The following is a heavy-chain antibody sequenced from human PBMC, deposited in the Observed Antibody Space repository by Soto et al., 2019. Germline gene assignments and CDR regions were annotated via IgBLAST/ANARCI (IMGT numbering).Heavy chain of an antibody. J-gene: IGHJ3*02. CDR2: ISSSSSYI. Sequence: SLRLSCAASGFTFSSYSMNWVRQAPGKGLEWVSSISSSSSYIYYADSVKGRFTISRDNAKNPLYLQMNSLRAEDTAVYYCARVVVTTSAFDIWGQGTMVTVSS. CDR3: ARVVVTTSAFDI. D-gene: IGHD1-1*01. CDR1: GFTFSSYS. V-gene: IGHV3-21*01.